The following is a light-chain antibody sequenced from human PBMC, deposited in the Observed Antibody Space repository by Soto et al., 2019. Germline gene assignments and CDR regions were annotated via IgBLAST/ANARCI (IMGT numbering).Light chain of an antibody. CDR1: DSDVGSHNL. J-gene: IGLJ1*01. Sequence: ALTQPASVSASPGQSITISCTGTDSDVGSHNLVSWYQLHPGKAPKLMIYEVTKRPSGVANRFSGSKSGNTASLTIAGLQAEDEADYYCCSYAVSNTYLFGNGTKVTVL. V-gene: IGLV2-23*02. CDR2: EVT. CDR3: CSYAVSNTYL.